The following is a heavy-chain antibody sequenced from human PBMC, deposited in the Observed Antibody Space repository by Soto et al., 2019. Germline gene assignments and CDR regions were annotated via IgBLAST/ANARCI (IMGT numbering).Heavy chain of an antibody. J-gene: IGHJ4*02. D-gene: IGHD6-13*01. CDR2: ANDRGSR. CDR1: GGSLSGYF. CDR3: ARQSTGYSVEVDY. Sequence: SETLSLTCAVYGGSLSGYFWSWLRQPPGKGLEWLAEANDRGSRNYNPSLRGRLTISLDTSKNQFSLKLTSVTAADTAVYYCARQSTGYSVEVDYWGQGTLVTVSS. V-gene: IGHV4-34*01.